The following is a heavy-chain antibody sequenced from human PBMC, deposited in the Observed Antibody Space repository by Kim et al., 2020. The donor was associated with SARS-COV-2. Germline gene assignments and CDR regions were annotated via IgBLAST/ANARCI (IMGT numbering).Heavy chain of an antibody. CDR1: GFTFSSYE. Sequence: GGSLRLSCAASGFTFSSYELNWVRQAPGKGLEWVSYISSSGSTIYYADSVKGRFTISRDNAKNSLYLQMNILRAEDTAVYYCARDTLPAGSITIFGVIKIFYYGMDVWGQGTTVTVSS. CDR3: ARDTLPAGSITIFGVIKIFYYGMDV. D-gene: IGHD3-3*01. V-gene: IGHV3-48*03. CDR2: ISSSGSTI. J-gene: IGHJ6*02.